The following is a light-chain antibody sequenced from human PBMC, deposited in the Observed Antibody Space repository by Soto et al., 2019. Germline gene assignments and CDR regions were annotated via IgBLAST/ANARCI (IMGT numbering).Light chain of an antibody. V-gene: IGLV2-14*01. CDR1: SSDVGGYNY. J-gene: IGLJ1*01. CDR2: DVS. CDR3: SSYTSSSTPYV. Sequence: LTQPASVSGSPGQSITISCPGTSSDVGGYNYVSWYQQHPGKAPKLMIYDVSNRPSGVSNRFSGSKSGNTASLTISGLQAEDEADYYRSSYTSSSTPYVFVTGTKVTVL.